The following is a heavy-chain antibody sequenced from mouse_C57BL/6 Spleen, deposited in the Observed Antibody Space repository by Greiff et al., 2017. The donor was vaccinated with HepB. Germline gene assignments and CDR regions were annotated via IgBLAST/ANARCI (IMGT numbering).Heavy chain of an antibody. CDR2: IYPGDGDT. CDR1: GYAFSSSW. V-gene: IGHV1-82*01. D-gene: IGHD2-4*01. CDR3: ARSGGLRFDY. Sequence: QVQLQQSGPELVKPGASVKISCKASGYAFSSSWMNWVKQRPGKGLEWIRRIYPGDGDTNYNGKFKGKATLTADKSSSTAYMQLSSLTSEDSAVYFCARSGGLRFDYWGQGTTLTVSS. J-gene: IGHJ2*01.